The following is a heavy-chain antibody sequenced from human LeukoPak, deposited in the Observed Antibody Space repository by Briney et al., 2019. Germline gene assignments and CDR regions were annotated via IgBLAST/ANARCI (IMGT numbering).Heavy chain of an antibody. CDR2: IYYSGST. Sequence: KPSETLSLTCTVSGGSISSSSYYWGWIRQPPGKGLEWIGSIYYSGSTYYNPSLKSRVTISVDTSKNQFSLKLSSVTAADTAVYYCAREETGYYVVCYFDYWGQGTLVTVSS. J-gene: IGHJ4*02. CDR1: GGSISSSSYY. CDR3: AREETGYYVVCYFDY. V-gene: IGHV4-39*07. D-gene: IGHD3-9*01.